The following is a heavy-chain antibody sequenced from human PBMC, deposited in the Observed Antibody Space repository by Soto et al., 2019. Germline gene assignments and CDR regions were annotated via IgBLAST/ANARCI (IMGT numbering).Heavy chain of an antibody. V-gene: IGHV4-59*01. D-gene: IGHD6-13*01. CDR2: IYYSGST. CDR3: ARVPYSSSLRWFDP. Sequence: SETLSLTCTVSGGSISSYYWSWIRQPPGKGLEWIGYIYYSGSTNYNPSLKSRVTISVDTSKNQFSLKLSSVTAADTAVYYCARVPYSSSLRWFDPWGQGTLVTISS. CDR1: GGSISSYY. J-gene: IGHJ5*02.